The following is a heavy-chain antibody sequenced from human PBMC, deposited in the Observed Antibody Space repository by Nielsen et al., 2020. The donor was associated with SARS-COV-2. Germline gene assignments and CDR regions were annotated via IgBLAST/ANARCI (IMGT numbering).Heavy chain of an antibody. CDR1: GFTFDDYA. J-gene: IGHJ4*02. CDR2: ISWNSGSI. Sequence: GGSLRLSCAASGFTFDDYAMHWVRQAPGKGLEWVSGISWNSGSIGYADSVTGRFTISRDNAKNSLYLQMNSLRAEDTALYYCAKDIGYSSGGSDYWGQGTLVTVSS. CDR3: AKDIGYSSGGSDY. D-gene: IGHD6-19*01. V-gene: IGHV3-9*01.